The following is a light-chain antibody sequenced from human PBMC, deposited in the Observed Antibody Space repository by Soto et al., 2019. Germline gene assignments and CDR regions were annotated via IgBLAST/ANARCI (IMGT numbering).Light chain of an antibody. Sequence: QSALTQPRSVSGSPGQSVAISCTGTSSDVGAYHYVSWYQQHPGKAPKLMIYDVTQRPSGVPDRFSGSKSGNTASLTISGLQAEDEADYFCGSYTGTSGVFGTGTKLTVL. V-gene: IGLV2-11*01. J-gene: IGLJ1*01. CDR3: GSYTGTSGV. CDR2: DVT. CDR1: SSDVGAYHY.